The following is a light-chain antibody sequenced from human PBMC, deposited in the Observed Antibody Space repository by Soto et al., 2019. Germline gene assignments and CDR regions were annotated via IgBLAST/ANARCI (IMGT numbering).Light chain of an antibody. Sequence: DIQMTQSPSTLSAFGGDRVTMTCRASQSISVWLDWYQQKPGKAPQLLIFDASSLQSGVPSRFSGSGSGTEFSLTISSLQPDDFASYYCQQYKSFSYTFGQGTKVDI. CDR2: DAS. CDR1: QSISVW. J-gene: IGKJ2*01. V-gene: IGKV1-5*01. CDR3: QQYKSFSYT.